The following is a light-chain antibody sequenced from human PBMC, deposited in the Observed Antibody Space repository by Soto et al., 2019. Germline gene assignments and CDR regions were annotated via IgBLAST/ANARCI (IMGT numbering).Light chain of an antibody. V-gene: IGKV3-15*01. J-gene: IGKJ4*01. CDR2: GAS. CDR1: QSVSSN. Sequence: EIVMTQSPATLSVSPGERATLSCRASQSVSSNLAWYQQKPGKAPRLLIYGASTRATGIQARFSGSGSGTEFILTISSLQSEDFAVYYCQQYNNWPPLTFGGGTKVEIK. CDR3: QQYNNWPPLT.